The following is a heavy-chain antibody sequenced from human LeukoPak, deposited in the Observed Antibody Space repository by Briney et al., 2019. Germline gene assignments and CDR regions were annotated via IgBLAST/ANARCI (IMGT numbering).Heavy chain of an antibody. CDR3: AKDSFIGSIYCSGGSCYFGFDY. V-gene: IGHV3-23*01. CDR2: LSGSGGST. Sequence: GVSLRLSCAASGFTFSSYAMSWVRQAQGKGLEWVSALSGSGGSTYYADSVKGRFTISRDNSKNTLYLQMNSLRAEDTAVYYCAKDSFIGSIYCSGGSCYFGFDYWGQGTLVTVSS. CDR1: GFTFSSYA. D-gene: IGHD2-15*01. J-gene: IGHJ4*02.